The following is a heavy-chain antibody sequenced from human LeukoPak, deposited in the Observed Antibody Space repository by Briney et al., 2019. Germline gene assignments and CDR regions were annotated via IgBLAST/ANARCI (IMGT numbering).Heavy chain of an antibody. V-gene: IGHV1-18*04. CDR2: ISAYNGNT. Sequence: ASVKVSCKASGYTFTGYYIHWVRQAPGQGPEWMGWISAYNGNTNYAQKVQGRVTMTTDTSTSTGYMELRSLRSDDTAVYYCARVAATIYWYYGMDVWGQGTTVTVPS. J-gene: IGHJ6*02. CDR1: GYTFTGYY. D-gene: IGHD6-13*01. CDR3: ARVAATIYWYYGMDV.